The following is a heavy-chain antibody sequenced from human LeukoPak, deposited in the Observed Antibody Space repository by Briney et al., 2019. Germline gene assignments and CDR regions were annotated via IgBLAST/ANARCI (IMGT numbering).Heavy chain of an antibody. Sequence: GGSLRLSCAASGFTFSSYGMHWVRQAPGKGLEWVAVISYDGSNKDSADSVKGRFTISRDNSKSTLYLQMNSLRAEDTAVYYCAEKSYDFWSGYYPPSGMDVWGQGTTVTVSS. CDR2: ISYDGSNK. CDR3: AEKSYDFWSGYYPPSGMDV. J-gene: IGHJ6*02. V-gene: IGHV3-30*03. CDR1: GFTFSSYG. D-gene: IGHD3-3*01.